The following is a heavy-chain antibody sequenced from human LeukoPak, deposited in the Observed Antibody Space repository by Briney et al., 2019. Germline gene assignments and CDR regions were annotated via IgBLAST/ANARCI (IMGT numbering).Heavy chain of an antibody. J-gene: IGHJ4*02. D-gene: IGHD5-12*01. CDR1: GFTFSSYA. CDR2: ISYDGSNK. CDR3: AKDLGTHRATTTFDY. V-gene: IGHV3-30*04. Sequence: GGSLRLSCAASGFTFSSYAMHWVRQAPGKGLEWVAVISYDGSNKYYADSVKGRFTISRDNSKNTLYLQMNSLRAEDTAVYYCAKDLGTHRATTTFDYWGQGTLVTVSS.